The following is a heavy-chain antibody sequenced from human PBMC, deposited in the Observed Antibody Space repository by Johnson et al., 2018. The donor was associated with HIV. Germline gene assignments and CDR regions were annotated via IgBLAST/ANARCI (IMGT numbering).Heavy chain of an antibody. Sequence: EVQLVESGGGLAQPGGSLKVSCAASGFTLSGYWMHWVRQVPGKGLAWVSRIDSDGSTTDYADSVKGRFTISRDNAKSILSLQMNSLRAEDTAVYYCARRRLWNPVDDAFDIWGQGTMVTVSS. CDR1: GFTLSGYW. V-gene: IGHV3-74*02. CDR2: IDSDGSTT. J-gene: IGHJ3*02. D-gene: IGHD3-16*01. CDR3: ARRRLWNPVDDAFDI.